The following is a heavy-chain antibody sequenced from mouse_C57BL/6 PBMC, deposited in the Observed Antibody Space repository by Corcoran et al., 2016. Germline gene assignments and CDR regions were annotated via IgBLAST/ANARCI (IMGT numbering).Heavy chain of an antibody. V-gene: IGHV1-76*01. D-gene: IGHD2-13*01. CDR3: ARSVRFHYFDY. J-gene: IGHJ2*01. CDR2: IYPGSGNT. Sequence: QVQLKQSGAELVRPGASVKLSCKASGHTFTDYYITWVKQRPGQGLEWIARIYPGSGNTYYNEKFKGKDTLTAEKSSSTAYMQLSSLTSEDSTVYFCARSVRFHYFDYSGQCTTLTVSS. CDR1: GHTFTDYY.